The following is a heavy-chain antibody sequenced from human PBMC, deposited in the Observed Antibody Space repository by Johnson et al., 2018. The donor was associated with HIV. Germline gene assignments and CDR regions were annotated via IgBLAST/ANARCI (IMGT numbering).Heavy chain of an antibody. CDR3: AKVRRQVITICVVASDAFDI. V-gene: IGHV3-9*01. D-gene: IGHD3-3*01. J-gene: IGHJ3*02. CDR2: ISWNSGSI. CDR1: GFTFDDYA. Sequence: VQLVESGGGLVQPGRSLRLSCAASGFTFDDYAMHWVRQAPGKGLEWVSGISWNSGSIGDAASVKGCFTTSSDNTKNYLYLKMNRLRAEDTALYYCAKVRRQVITICVVASDAFDIWGQGTMVTVSS.